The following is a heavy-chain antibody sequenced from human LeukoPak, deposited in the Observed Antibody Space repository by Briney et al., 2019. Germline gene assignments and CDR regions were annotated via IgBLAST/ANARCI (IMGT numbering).Heavy chain of an antibody. CDR2: IYYSGST. Sequence: PSETLSLTCTVSGGSISSYYWSWIRQPPGKGLEWIGYIYYSGSTNYNPSLKSRVTISVDTSKNQFSLKLSSVTAADTAVYYCARAGGNWNYARRDFDYWGQGTLVTVSS. D-gene: IGHD1-7*01. CDR3: ARAGGNWNYARRDFDY. J-gene: IGHJ4*02. CDR1: GGSISSYY. V-gene: IGHV4-59*12.